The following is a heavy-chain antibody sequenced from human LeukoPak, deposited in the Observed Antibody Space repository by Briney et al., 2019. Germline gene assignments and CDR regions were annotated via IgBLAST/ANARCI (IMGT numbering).Heavy chain of an antibody. CDR1: GFTFSSYA. J-gene: IGHJ4*02. V-gene: IGHV3-30-3*01. CDR2: ISYDGSNK. Sequence: PGGSLRLSCAASGFTFSSYAMHWVRQAPGKGLEWVAVISYDGSNKYYADSVKGRFTISRDNSKNTLYLQMNSLRAEDTAVYYCAKDRRTVVVTYYFDYWGQGTLVTVSS. CDR3: AKDRRTVVVTYYFDY. D-gene: IGHD2-21*02.